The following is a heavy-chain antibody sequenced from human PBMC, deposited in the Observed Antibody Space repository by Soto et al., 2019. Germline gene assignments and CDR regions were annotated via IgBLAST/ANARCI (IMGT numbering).Heavy chain of an antibody. V-gene: IGHV3-9*01. Sequence: EVQLVESGGGLVQPGRSLRLSCAASGFTFDDYAMHWDRQAPGKGLEWVTGISWNSDTLGYADSVKGRFTISRDNAKNSLYLQMSSLRPEDTAFYYCARGLYYYTTSGYPHYWGQGTLVTVSS. CDR3: ARGLYYYTTSGYPHY. D-gene: IGHD3-22*01. CDR2: ISWNSDTL. J-gene: IGHJ4*02. CDR1: GFTFDDYA.